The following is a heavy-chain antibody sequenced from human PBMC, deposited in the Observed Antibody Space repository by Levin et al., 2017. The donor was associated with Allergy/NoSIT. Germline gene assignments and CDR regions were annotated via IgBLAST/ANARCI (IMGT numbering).Heavy chain of an antibody. D-gene: IGHD5-12*01. CDR2: IYSGGST. Sequence: GGSLRLSCAASGFTVSSNHMSWVRQAPGKGLEWVSVIYSGGSTYYADSVKGRFTISRDNSKNTLYLQMNSLRAEDTAVYYCASGHLGYSGYDEYYFDYWGQGTLVTVSS. V-gene: IGHV3-53*01. CDR1: GFTVSSNH. J-gene: IGHJ4*02. CDR3: ASGHLGYSGYDEYYFDY.